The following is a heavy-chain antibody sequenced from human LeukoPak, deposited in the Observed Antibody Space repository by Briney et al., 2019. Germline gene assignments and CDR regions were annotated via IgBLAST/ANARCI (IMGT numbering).Heavy chain of an antibody. Sequence: GGSLRLSCAASGFTFSSYAMSWVRQAPGKGLEWGSAISGSGGSTYYADSVKGRFTISRDNSKNTLYLQMNSLRAEDTAVYYCAKDRYIAVAGKGVEKYNWFDPWGQGTLVTVSS. D-gene: IGHD6-19*01. V-gene: IGHV3-23*01. CDR2: ISGSGGST. CDR3: AKDRYIAVAGKGVEKYNWFDP. J-gene: IGHJ5*02. CDR1: GFTFSSYA.